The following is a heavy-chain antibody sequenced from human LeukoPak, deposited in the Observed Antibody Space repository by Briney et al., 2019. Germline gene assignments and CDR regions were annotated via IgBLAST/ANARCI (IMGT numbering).Heavy chain of an antibody. V-gene: IGHV4-4*09. CDR3: ARHTQYGDYNPLNM. CDR2: THISGNS. Sequence: PSETLSLKCTVSGGSISGFYWSWLRQPLGNELEGIAYTHISGNSDYNPTLPSRVSISLDTSKNQFSLRLTSVTAADTAVYYCARHTQYGDYNPLNMWGQGTLVTVSA. D-gene: IGHD4-17*01. J-gene: IGHJ3*02. CDR1: GGSISGFY.